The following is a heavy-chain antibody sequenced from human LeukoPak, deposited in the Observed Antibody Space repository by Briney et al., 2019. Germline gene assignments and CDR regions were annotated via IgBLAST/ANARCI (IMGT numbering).Heavy chain of an antibody. D-gene: IGHD6-19*01. CDR3: ARTRGIAVAYNWFDP. CDR2: IYPGDSDT. CDR1: GYSFTSYW. Sequence: GESLKISCKGSGYSFTSYWIGWVRQMPGKGLEWMGIIYPGDSDTRYSPSFQGQVTISADKSISTAYLQWSSLKASDTAMYYCARTRGIAVAYNWFDPWGQGTLVTVSS. V-gene: IGHV5-51*01. J-gene: IGHJ5*02.